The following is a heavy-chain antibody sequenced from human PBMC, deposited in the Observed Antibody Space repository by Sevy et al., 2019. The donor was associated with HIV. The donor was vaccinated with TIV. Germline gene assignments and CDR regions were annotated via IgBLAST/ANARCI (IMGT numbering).Heavy chain of an antibody. J-gene: IGHJ4*02. V-gene: IGHV3-33*01. CDR2: IWHDGSQK. CDR3: ARGRVGATTSYYFDY. Sequence: GGSLRLSCAASGFTFSSYAMHWVRQAPGKGLEWVGFIWHDGSQKYYADSVRGRFPFSRDNSKNTLFRQVSSLRAEDTAVYYCARGRVGATTSYYFDYWGQGTLVTVSS. CDR1: GFTFSSYA. D-gene: IGHD1-26*01.